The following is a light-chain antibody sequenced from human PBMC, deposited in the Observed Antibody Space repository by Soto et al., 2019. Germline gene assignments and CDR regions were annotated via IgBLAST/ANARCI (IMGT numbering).Light chain of an antibody. CDR1: QSVFFSSTNKTY. V-gene: IGKV4-1*01. CDR2: WAS. CDR3: QQYYGSPRT. Sequence: DIVLTQSPDSLTASLGERATINCKSSQSVFFSSTNKTYLAWYQQKAGQSPKLLISWASTRESGVPGRFSGSGSGTDFTLTISSLQTKAGAVYYCQQYYGSPRTFGQGTKVEIK. J-gene: IGKJ1*01.